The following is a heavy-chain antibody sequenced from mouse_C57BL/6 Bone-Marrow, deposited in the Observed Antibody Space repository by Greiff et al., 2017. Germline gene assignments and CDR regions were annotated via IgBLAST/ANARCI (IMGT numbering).Heavy chain of an antibody. V-gene: IGHV14-1*01. D-gene: IGHD1-1*01. J-gene: IGHJ4*01. CDR2: IDPEDGDT. CDR1: GFNFKDYY. CDR3: TYYYGSSPYYYAMDY. Sequence: EVQLQQSGAELVRPGASVKLSCTASGFNFKDYYMHWVKQRPEQGLEWIGRIDPEDGDTEYAPKFQGKATMTADTSSNTAYMQLSSLTSEDTAVYYCTYYYGSSPYYYAMDYWGQGTSVTVSA.